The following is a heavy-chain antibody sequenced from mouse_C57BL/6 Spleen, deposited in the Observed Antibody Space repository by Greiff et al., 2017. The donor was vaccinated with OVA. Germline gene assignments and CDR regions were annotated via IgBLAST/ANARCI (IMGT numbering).Heavy chain of an antibody. J-gene: IGHJ4*01. Sequence: EVQLVESGGGLVKPGGSLKLSCAASGFTFSSYTMSWVRQTPEKRLEWVATISGGGGNTYYPDSVKGRFTISRDNAKNTLYLQMSCLRSEDTALYYCARETAVVAPYAMDYWGQGTSVTVSS. CDR1: GFTFSSYT. V-gene: IGHV5-9*01. D-gene: IGHD1-1*01. CDR2: ISGGGGNT. CDR3: ARETAVVAPYAMDY.